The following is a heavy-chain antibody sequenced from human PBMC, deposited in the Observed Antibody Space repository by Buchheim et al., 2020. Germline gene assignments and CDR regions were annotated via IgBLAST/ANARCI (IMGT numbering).Heavy chain of an antibody. Sequence: EVQLVESGGGLVKPGGSPRLSCAASGFTFSSYSMNWVRQAPGKGLEWVSSISSSSSYIYYADSVKGRFTISRDNAKNSLYLQMNSLRAEDTAVYYCARDGIVVVTATFYYYYYMDVWGKGTT. J-gene: IGHJ6*03. D-gene: IGHD2-21*02. CDR2: ISSSSSYI. CDR1: GFTFSSYS. CDR3: ARDGIVVVTATFYYYYYMDV. V-gene: IGHV3-21*01.